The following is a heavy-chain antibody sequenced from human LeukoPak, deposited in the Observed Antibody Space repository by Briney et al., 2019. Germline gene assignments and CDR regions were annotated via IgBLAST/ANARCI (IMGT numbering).Heavy chain of an antibody. V-gene: IGHV3-23*01. CDR3: ARVGGSIPTFDY. J-gene: IGHJ4*02. D-gene: IGHD3-16*01. CDR1: GFTFNNYA. Sequence: PGGSLRLSCTASGFTFNNYAMTWVCQAPGKGLEWVSAITGSGAYTNYADSVKGRFTISRDNSKNTKYLQMNSLRAEDTAVYYCARVGGSIPTFDYWGQGTLVTVSS. CDR2: ITGSGAYT.